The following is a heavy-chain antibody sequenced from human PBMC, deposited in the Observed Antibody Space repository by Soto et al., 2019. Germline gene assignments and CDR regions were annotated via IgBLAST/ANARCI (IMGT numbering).Heavy chain of an antibody. D-gene: IGHD3-10*01. CDR1: GFTFSSYG. Sequence: GGSLRLSCAASGFTFSSYGMHWVRQAPGKGLEWVAVIWYDGSNKYYADSVKGRFTISRDNSKNTLYLQMNSLRAEDTAVYYCARGYYYGSGSIQYYGMDVWGQGTTVTVSS. V-gene: IGHV3-33*01. CDR2: IWYDGSNK. J-gene: IGHJ6*02. CDR3: ARGYYYGSGSIQYYGMDV.